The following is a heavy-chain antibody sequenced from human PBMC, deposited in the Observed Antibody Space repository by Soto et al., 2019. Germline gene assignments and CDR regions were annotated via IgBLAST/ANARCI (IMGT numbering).Heavy chain of an antibody. J-gene: IGHJ4*02. D-gene: IGHD6-19*01. V-gene: IGHV4-30-2*01. CDR2: IYHTGST. CDR1: GDSVSSDGDS. CDR3: AGGRNHFNTSGLFDY. Sequence: HLRLQESGPGLVKPSQTLSLTCAVSGDSVSSDGDSWSWLRQTPGKGPEWIGYIYHTGSTYNNPSLKSRVTISLDRSKNHFSLQMTSVTAADTAVYYCAGGRNHFNTSGLFDYWGQGTLVSVS.